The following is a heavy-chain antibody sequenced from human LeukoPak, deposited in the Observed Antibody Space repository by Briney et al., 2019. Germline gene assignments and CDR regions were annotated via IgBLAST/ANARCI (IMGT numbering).Heavy chain of an antibody. D-gene: IGHD6-6*01. V-gene: IGHV3-30*02. Sequence: GGSLRLSCAASGFTFSSYGMHWVRQALGKGPQWVAFIRYDGNNKYYADSVKGRFTISRDNSKNTLYLQMNSLRAEDTAVYYCAKAPIQYSSLAFFDYWGQGTLVTVSS. CDR2: IRYDGNNK. J-gene: IGHJ4*02. CDR1: GFTFSSYG. CDR3: AKAPIQYSSLAFFDY.